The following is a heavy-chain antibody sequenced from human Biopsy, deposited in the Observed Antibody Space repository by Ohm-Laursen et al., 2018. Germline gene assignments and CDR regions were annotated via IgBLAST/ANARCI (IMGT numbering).Heavy chain of an antibody. J-gene: IGHJ4*02. CDR1: GYSFTSYY. Sequence: ASVKVSCKTSGYSFTSYYMHWVRQAPGQGLEWMGMINPSGSTTSYPQIFQGRVTMTRDTSKSTVYMELSSLRSADTAAYFCARNTGWYGDLYYFDYWGQGTLVTVSS. CDR2: INPSGSTT. CDR3: ARNTGWYGDLYYFDY. D-gene: IGHD6-19*01. V-gene: IGHV1-46*01.